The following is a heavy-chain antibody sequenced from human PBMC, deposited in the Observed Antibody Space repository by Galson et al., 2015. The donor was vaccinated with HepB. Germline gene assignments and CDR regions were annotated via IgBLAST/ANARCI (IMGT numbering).Heavy chain of an antibody. CDR1: GYSFTSYW. Sequence: QSGAEVKKPGESLKTSCKGSGYSFTSYWIGWVRQMPGKGLEWMGIIYPGDSDTRYSPSFQGQVTISADKSISTAYLQWSSLKASDTAMYYCARLIAAAGIRSGAFDIWGQGTMVTVSS. J-gene: IGHJ3*02. CDR3: ARLIAAAGIRSGAFDI. CDR2: IYPGDSDT. V-gene: IGHV5-51*03. D-gene: IGHD6-13*01.